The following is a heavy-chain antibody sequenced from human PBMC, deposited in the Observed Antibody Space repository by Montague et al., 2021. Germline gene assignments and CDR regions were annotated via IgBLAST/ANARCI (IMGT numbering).Heavy chain of an antibody. J-gene: IGHJ5*01. V-gene: IGHV3-74*01. D-gene: IGHD5-18*01. Sequence: SLRLSFAASGFPFSSLGMPWVRQAPGKWLVWVSQITSDGSDTNYADSVKGRFTISRDNAKSTLYLQMNGLRDEYTVVYYCVRDRPTAWFDSWGQGTLVTVSS. CDR3: VRDRPTAWFDS. CDR1: GFPFSSLG. CDR2: ITSDGSDT.